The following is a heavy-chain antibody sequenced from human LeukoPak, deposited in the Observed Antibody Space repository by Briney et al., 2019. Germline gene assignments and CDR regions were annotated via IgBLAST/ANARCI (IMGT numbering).Heavy chain of an antibody. CDR3: ARGDDYNRRSFDY. CDR1: RLTFNDHY. J-gene: IGHJ4*02. V-gene: IGHV3-72*01. D-gene: IGHD5-24*01. Sequence: GGSLRLSCAASRLTFNDHYMDWVRQAPGKGLEWVGRTRNKANSFTTEYAASVRGRFTISRDDSKNSLYLQMNSLKTEDTAVYYCARGDDYNRRSFDYWGQGTLVTVSS. CDR2: TRNKANSFTT.